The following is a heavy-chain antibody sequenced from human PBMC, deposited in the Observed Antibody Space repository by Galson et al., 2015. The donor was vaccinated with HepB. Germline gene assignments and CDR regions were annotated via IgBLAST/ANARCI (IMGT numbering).Heavy chain of an antibody. J-gene: IGHJ4*02. CDR1: GYTFSSYS. V-gene: IGHV1-18*01. CDR2: ISGYSGDA. CDR3: ARVARTSYYFDY. Sequence: SVKVSCKVSGYTFSSYSIAWLRQAPGQGLECMGWISGYSGDANYAQKFQGRVTVTTDTSTSTAYMELRRLTSDDTALYYYARVARTSYYFDYWGQGTLVSVSS.